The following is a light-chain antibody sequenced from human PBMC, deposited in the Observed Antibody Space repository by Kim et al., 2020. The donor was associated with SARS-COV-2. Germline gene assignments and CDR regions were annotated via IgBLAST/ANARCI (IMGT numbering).Light chain of an antibody. CDR1: EILLQSNGYKF. J-gene: IGKJ2*01. V-gene: IGKV2-28*01. CDR2: LGS. Sequence: ACIPCMVSEILLQSNGYKFLDLYVQKPGKFLQLLIYLGSNRACGVPERFSGSGSGTDFTLKISRVAAEDVGVYYCMQALQPPYTFGQGTKLEI. CDR3: MQALQPPYT.